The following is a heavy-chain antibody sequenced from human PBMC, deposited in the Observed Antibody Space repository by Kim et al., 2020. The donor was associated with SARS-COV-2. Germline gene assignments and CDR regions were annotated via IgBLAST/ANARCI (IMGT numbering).Heavy chain of an antibody. D-gene: IGHD2-2*02. J-gene: IGHJ6*01. CDR3: TRVEVEAAILYYYYG. V-gene: IGHV3-49*04. Sequence: GGSLRLSCTASGFTFGDYAMSWVRQAPGKGLEWVGFISKNGYGGTIEYAASVKGRFTISRDDTKSIAYLQLNSLKTEDTAVYYCTRVEVEAAILYYYYG. CDR2: ISKNGYGGTI. CDR1: GFTFGDYA.